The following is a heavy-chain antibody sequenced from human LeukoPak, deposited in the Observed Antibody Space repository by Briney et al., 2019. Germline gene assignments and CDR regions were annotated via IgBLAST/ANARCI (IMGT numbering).Heavy chain of an antibody. CDR1: GDSISSSSYY. J-gene: IGHJ5*02. CDR2: IYYSGST. Sequence: SETLSLTCTVSGDSISSSSYYWGWIRQPPGKGLEWIGSIYYSGSTYYNPSLKSRVTISVDTSKNQFSLKLSSVTAADTAVYYCARVIAFGCSSTSCYNWFDPWGQGTLVTVSS. CDR3: ARVIAFGCSSTSCYNWFDP. D-gene: IGHD2-2*01. V-gene: IGHV4-39*07.